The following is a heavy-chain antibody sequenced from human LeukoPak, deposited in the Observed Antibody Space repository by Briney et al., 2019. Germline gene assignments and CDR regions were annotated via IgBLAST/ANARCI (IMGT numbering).Heavy chain of an antibody. J-gene: IGHJ4*02. CDR1: GFTFNNYA. V-gene: IGHV3-23*01. Sequence: PRGSLRLSCAASGFTFNNYAMSWVRQAPGKGLEWVSIIRGSDGSTYYADSVKGRFSISRDNFKNTMYLQMNSLRAEDTAVNYCAKAGCSSGSCYFDYWGQGTLVTVSS. CDR2: IRGSDGST. D-gene: IGHD2-15*01. CDR3: AKAGCSSGSCYFDY.